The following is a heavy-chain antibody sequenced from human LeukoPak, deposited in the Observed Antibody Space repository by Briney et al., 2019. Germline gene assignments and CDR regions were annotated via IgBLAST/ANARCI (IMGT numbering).Heavy chain of an antibody. V-gene: IGHV4-61*01. CDR3: ARGGQLWPRDDY. CDR1: GGSVSSGSYY. J-gene: IGHJ4*02. D-gene: IGHD3-16*01. CDR2: ISYSGST. Sequence: PSETLSLTCTVSGGSVSSGSYYWSWIRQPPGKGLEWIGYISYSGSTNYNPSLKSRVTISADTSKNQFSLKPSSVTAADTAVYYCARGGQLWPRDDYWGQGTLVTVSS.